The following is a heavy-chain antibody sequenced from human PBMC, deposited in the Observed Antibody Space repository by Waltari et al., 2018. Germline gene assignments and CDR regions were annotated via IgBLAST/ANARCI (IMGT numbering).Heavy chain of an antibody. J-gene: IGHJ4*02. CDR1: GGTFSTYT. Sequence: HVQLEQSGAEVKKPGSSVKVSCKASGGTFSTYTVTWVRTAPGQGLEWRGSIIPFLGISKYAQSLQARLTITVDQSTNTGYMELNNLRPEDTGVYYCARSGEMKGTVDYWGQGTLVTVSS. V-gene: IGHV1-69*02. CDR3: ARSGEMKGTVDY. D-gene: IGHD1-1*01. CDR2: IIPFLGIS.